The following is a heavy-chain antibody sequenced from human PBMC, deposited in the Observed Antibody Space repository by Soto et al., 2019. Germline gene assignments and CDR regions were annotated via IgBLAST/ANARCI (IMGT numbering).Heavy chain of an antibody. CDR2: INPNSGGT. CDR1: GYTFTGYY. V-gene: IGHV1-2*04. CDR3: ARGTLAYCGGDCYSAKGEIDP. J-gene: IGHJ5*02. Sequence: ASVKVSCKASGYTFTGYYMHWVRQAPGQGLEWMGWINPNSGGTNYAQKFQGWVTMTRDTSISTAYMELSRLRSDDTAVYYCARGTLAYCGGDCYSAKGEIDPWGQGTPVTVSS. D-gene: IGHD2-21*02.